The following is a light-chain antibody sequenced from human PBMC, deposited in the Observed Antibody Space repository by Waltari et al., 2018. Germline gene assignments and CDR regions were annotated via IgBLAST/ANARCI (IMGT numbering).Light chain of an antibody. CDR2: VNSDGSH. CDR1: SGHSSNI. CDR3: ETGGHGTWV. V-gene: IGLV4-69*01. J-gene: IGLJ3*02. Sequence: QLVLTQSPSASASLGASVKLTCTLSSGHSSNIVAWRQQQPGKCPRFLMKVNSDGSHTKGDEIPDRFSGSSSGAERYLTISNVQSEDEAEYFCETGGHGTWVFGGGTKLNVL.